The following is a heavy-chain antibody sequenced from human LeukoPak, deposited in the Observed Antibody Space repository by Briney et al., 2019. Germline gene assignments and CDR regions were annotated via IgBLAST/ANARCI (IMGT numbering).Heavy chain of an antibody. CDR3: ARMDTAMDSYYFDY. CDR1: GGTFSSYA. V-gene: IGHV1-69*13. D-gene: IGHD5-18*01. Sequence: SVKVSCKASGGTFSSYAISWVRQAPGQGLEWMGGIIPIFGTANYAQKFQGRVTITADESTSTAYMELSSLRPEDTAVYYCARMDTAMDSYYFDYWGQGTLVTVSS. J-gene: IGHJ4*02. CDR2: IIPIFGTA.